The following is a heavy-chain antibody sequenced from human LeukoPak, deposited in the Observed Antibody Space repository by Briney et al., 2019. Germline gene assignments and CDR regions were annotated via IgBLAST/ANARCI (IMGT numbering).Heavy chain of an antibody. D-gene: IGHD3-3*01. CDR3: ATSPRDGGAFDI. CDR2: ISSTSSSYI. CDR1: GFTFSTYR. Sequence: GGSLRLSCVASGFTFSTYRMTWVRQAPGKWLEWVSCISSTSSSYIYYTGSVKGRFTTSKDNANNSLYLQMISLRAEDTAVYYCATSPRDGGAFDIWGQGTMVTVSS. J-gene: IGHJ3*02. V-gene: IGHV3-21*01.